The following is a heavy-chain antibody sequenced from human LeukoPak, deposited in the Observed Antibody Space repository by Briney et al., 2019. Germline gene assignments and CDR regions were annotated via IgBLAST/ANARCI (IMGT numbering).Heavy chain of an antibody. CDR1: GFTFSSYG. CDR2: IWFDGSNK. D-gene: IGHD5-18*01. CDR3: AKDSGYSYGTLDY. J-gene: IGHJ4*02. V-gene: IGHV3-33*06. Sequence: GGSLRLSCAASGFTFSSYGMHWVRQAPGKGLEWVAVIWFDGSNKYYADSVKGRFTISRDNSKNTLYLQMNSLRAEDTAVYYCAKDSGYSYGTLDYWGQGTLVTVSS.